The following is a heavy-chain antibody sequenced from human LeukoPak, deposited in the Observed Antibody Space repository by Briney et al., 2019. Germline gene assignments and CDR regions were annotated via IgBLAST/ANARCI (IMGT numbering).Heavy chain of an antibody. Sequence: SETQSLTCAVYGGSFSGYYWSWIRQPPGKGLEWIGEINHSGSTNYNPSLKSRVTISVDTSKNQFSLKLSSVTAADTAVYYCARVATKTAFDIWGQGTMVTVSS. V-gene: IGHV4-34*01. CDR2: INHSGST. CDR3: ARVATKTAFDI. CDR1: GGSFSGYY. J-gene: IGHJ3*02.